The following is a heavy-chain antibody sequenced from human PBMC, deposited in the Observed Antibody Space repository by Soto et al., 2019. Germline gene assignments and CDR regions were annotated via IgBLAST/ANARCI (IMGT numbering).Heavy chain of an antibody. CDR1: GYNVANYW. V-gene: IGHV5-51*01. D-gene: IGHD6-19*01. Sequence: EMQLVQSGAEVKKPGESLKISCKGSGYNVANYWIVCVRQMPGEGLEWMGITHPGNSETRYNPSFQGQVTISADKSIGSAYLQWSSLKATDTALYYCARKYSSGWSVGMDVWDLGTTVTVSS. CDR2: THPGNSET. J-gene: IGHJ6*02. CDR3: ARKYSSGWSVGMDV.